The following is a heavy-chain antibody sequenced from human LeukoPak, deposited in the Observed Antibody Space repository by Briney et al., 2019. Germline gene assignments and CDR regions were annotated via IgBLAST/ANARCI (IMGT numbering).Heavy chain of an antibody. CDR1: GGSFSGYY. CDR3: ARRKIYIGYFDY. D-gene: IGHD3-10*01. V-gene: IGHV4-34*01. J-gene: IGHJ4*02. CDR2: INHSGST. Sequence: PSETLSLTCAVYGGSFSGYYWSWIRQPPGKGLEWIGEINHSGSTNYNPSLKSRVTISVDTSKNQFSLKLSSVTAADTAVYYCARRKIYIGYFDYWGQGTLVTVSS.